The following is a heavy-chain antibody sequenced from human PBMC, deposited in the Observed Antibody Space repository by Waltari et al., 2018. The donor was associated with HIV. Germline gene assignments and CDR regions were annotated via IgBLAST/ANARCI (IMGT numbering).Heavy chain of an antibody. Sequence: QVQLVESGGGLVKPGGSLRLSCAAPGFSFRDYTMTWIRQTPKKDLEWVSHMSPGGVVAYADSVRGRFTTSRDNAKNLLFLEMTGLRVDDTARYYCAKNQAVPEAWGPGTRVTVS. CDR3: AKNQAVPEA. J-gene: IGHJ4*02. V-gene: IGHV3-11*01. CDR1: GFSFRDYT. D-gene: IGHD6-19*01. CDR2: MSPGGVV.